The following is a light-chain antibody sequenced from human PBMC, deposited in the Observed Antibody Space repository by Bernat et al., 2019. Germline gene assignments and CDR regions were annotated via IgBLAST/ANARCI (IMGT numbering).Light chain of an antibody. CDR1: QSFTSSY. J-gene: IGKJ4*01. Sequence: EIVLTQSPGTLSLSPGERATLSCRVSQSFTSSYLAWYQQKPGQAPTLLIYGASSRATGIPDRFSGSGSGTDFTLTISRLEPEDFAVYYCQQYGDSVTFGGGTKVEIK. CDR3: QQYGDSVT. V-gene: IGKV3-20*01. CDR2: GAS.